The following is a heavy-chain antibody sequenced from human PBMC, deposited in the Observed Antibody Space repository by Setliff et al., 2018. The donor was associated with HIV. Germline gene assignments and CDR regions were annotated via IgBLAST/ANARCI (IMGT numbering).Heavy chain of an antibody. CDR2: IKQDGSVK. V-gene: IGHV3-7*05. Sequence: PGGSLRLSCAASGFTFSNNWMAWVRLAPGKGLEWVANIKQDGSVKNYVDSVRGRFTISRDNAENSLFLQMTGLGPEDTAMYYCARDRWFSNNWYSDYWGQGTLVTVSS. CDR3: ARDRWFSNNWYSDY. J-gene: IGHJ4*02. D-gene: IGHD6-13*01. CDR1: GFTFSNNW.